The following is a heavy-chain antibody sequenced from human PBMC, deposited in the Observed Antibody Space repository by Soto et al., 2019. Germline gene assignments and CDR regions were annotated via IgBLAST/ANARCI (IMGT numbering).Heavy chain of an antibody. CDR1: GFTFSNFA. J-gene: IGHJ4*02. CDR3: AKDRKSGSGWYWDY. V-gene: IGHV3-23*01. Sequence: GGSLRLSCAASGFTFSNFAMSWVRQAPGRGLEWVSAISGSGTSKYDADSVKGRFSISRDNSKNTLYLQMNSLRAEDTAVYYCAKDRKSGSGWYWDYWGQGTLVTVSS. CDR2: ISGSGTSK. D-gene: IGHD6-19*01.